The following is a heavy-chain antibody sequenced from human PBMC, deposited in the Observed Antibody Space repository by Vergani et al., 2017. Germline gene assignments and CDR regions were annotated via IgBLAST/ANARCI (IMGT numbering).Heavy chain of an antibody. CDR2: INSDGSST. J-gene: IGHJ4*02. Sequence: EVQLVESGGGLVQPGGSLRLSCAASGFTFSSYWMHWDRQAPGKGLVWVSRINSDGSSTSYADSVKGRFTISRDNAKNTLYLQMNSLRAEDTAVYYCARSIGYYYGSGSPPDYWGQGTLVTVSS. V-gene: IGHV3-74*01. CDR3: ARSIGYYYGSGSPPDY. D-gene: IGHD3-10*01. CDR1: GFTFSSYW.